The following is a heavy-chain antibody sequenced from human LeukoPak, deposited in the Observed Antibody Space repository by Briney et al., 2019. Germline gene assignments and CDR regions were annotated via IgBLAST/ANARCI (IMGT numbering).Heavy chain of an antibody. CDR2: INPNSGGT. CDR3: ARGYYHDSSGFDP. CDR1: GYTLTGYY. Sequence: ASVKVSCKASGYTLTGYYMHWVRQAPGQGLEWMGWINPNSGGTNYAQKFQGGVTMTRDTSISTAYMELSRLRSDDTAVYYCARGYYHDSSGFDPWGQGTLVTVSS. J-gene: IGHJ5*02. V-gene: IGHV1-2*02. D-gene: IGHD3-22*01.